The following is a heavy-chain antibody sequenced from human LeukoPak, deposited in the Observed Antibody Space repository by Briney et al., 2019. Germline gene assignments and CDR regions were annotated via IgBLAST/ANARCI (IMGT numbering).Heavy chain of an antibody. Sequence: ASVKVSCKASGYTFTSYGISWVRQAPGQGLEWMGWINPNSGGTNYAQKFQGRVTMTRDTSISTAYMELSRLRSDDTAVYYCARENQDGSGSYSSFDYWGQGTLVTVSS. D-gene: IGHD3-10*01. V-gene: IGHV1-2*02. CDR3: ARENQDGSGSYSSFDY. J-gene: IGHJ4*02. CDR2: INPNSGGT. CDR1: GYTFTSYG.